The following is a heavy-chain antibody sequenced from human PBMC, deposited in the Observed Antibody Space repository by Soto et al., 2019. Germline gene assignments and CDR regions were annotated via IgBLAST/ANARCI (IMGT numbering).Heavy chain of an antibody. CDR3: ARESGGATATLDYFYFYMDV. Sequence: ASVKVSCKSSGDSFNDYYIHWVRQAPGQGFEWMGWINPNGGVTKYAQKFQGWVSMTRDTSIRTVYMQLSRLRSDDTAVYYCARESGGATATLDYFYFYMDVWGTGTTVTVSS. J-gene: IGHJ6*03. CDR2: INPNGGVT. CDR1: GDSFNDYY. D-gene: IGHD5-12*01. V-gene: IGHV1-2*04.